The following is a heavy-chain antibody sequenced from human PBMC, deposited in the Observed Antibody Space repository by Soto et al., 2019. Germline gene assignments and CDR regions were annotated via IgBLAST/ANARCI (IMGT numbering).Heavy chain of an antibody. CDR3: ARLKSGYGSGSYYEYYYYYYGMDV. CDR1: VRSISSSSYY. CDR2: IYYSGST. V-gene: IGHV4-39*01. J-gene: IGHJ6*02. Sequence: SETLSLTCTVSVRSISSSSYYWGWIRQPPGKGLEWIGSIYYSGSTYYNPSLKSRVTISVDTSKNQFSLKLSSVTAADTAVYYCARLKSGYGSGSYYEYYYYYYGMDVWGQGTTVTVS. D-gene: IGHD3-10*01.